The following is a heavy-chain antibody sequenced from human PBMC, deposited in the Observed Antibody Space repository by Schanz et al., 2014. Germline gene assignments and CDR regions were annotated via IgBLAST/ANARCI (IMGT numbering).Heavy chain of an antibody. V-gene: IGHV3-64*01. CDR1: RFTLSNYA. Sequence: TLRFTLSNYAMHWLRQTPDKGLEWVSGLRANEDSTVYSSSVKGRFTSSRDISKNTLYRQMGSLRAEDVGLYYCARKSLVRGHYESWGQGAVVTVSP. CDR3: ARKSLVRGHYES. D-gene: IGHD3-16*01. J-gene: IGHJ5*02. CDR2: LRANEDST.